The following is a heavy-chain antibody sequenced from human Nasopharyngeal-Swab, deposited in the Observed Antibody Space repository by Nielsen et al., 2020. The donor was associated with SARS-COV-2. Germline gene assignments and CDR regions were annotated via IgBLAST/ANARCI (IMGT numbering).Heavy chain of an antibody. Sequence: GESLKISCAASGFTFSSYWMHWVRQAPGKGLVWVSRINSDGSSTSYADSVKGRFTISRDNAKNTLYLQMNSLRAEDTAVYYCAKHLTVTTRTLNYWGQGTLVTVSS. V-gene: IGHV3-74*01. CDR2: INSDGSST. D-gene: IGHD4-17*01. CDR3: AKHLTVTTRTLNY. CDR1: GFTFSSYW. J-gene: IGHJ4*02.